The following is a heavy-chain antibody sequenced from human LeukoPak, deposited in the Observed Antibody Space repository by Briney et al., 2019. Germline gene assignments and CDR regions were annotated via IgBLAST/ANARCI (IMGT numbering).Heavy chain of an antibody. V-gene: IGHV3-NL1*01. CDR2: IYSGGTT. D-gene: IGHD1-26*01. CDR3: ARGGEWELLIDY. Sequence: GGSLRLSCAASGFTFSSYGMHWVRQAPGKGLEWVSVIYSGGTTYYADSVKGRFTISRDDSKNTVYLQMNILRDDDTAMYYCARGGEWELLIDYWGQGTLVTVSS. J-gene: IGHJ4*02. CDR1: GFTFSSYG.